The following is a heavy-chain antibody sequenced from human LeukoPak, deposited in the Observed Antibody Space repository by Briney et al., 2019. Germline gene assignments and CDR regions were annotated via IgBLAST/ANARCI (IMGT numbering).Heavy chain of an antibody. CDR2: INPSGGST. D-gene: IGHD3-10*01. Sequence: ASVKVSCKASGYTFTSYYMHWVRQAPGQGLEWMGIINPSGGSTSYAQKFQGRVTMTRDTSTSTVYMELSSLRSEDTAVYYCARDLRGHYGSGSYIGYWGQGTLVTVSS. CDR1: GYTFTSYY. CDR3: ARDLRGHYGSGSYIGY. J-gene: IGHJ4*02. V-gene: IGHV1-46*01.